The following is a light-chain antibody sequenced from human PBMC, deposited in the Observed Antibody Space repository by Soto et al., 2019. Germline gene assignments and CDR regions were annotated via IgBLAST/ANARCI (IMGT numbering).Light chain of an antibody. CDR2: GAS. V-gene: IGKV1-6*02. J-gene: IGKJ1*01. Sequence: AIHMTQSPSSLSASVGDRVTITCRASQGIRNDLGWYQQKPGKAPELLISGASNLQSGVSSRFSGSGSGTYFTLTIYSLQPEDFATYYCLQDYNYPLTFGQGTKVEIK. CDR1: QGIRND. CDR3: LQDYNYPLT.